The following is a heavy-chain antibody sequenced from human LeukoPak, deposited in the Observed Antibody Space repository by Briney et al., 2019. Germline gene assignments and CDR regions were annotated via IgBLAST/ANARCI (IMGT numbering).Heavy chain of an antibody. D-gene: IGHD6-25*01. Sequence: GGSLRLSCAASGLTFDIYAMSWVRQAPGKGLEWVSTISGSGYNTYHADSVKGRFTISRDNSKSTLFLQMNSLRAEDTAMYYCAKATYSSGFNLYFDSRGQGTLVTVSS. J-gene: IGHJ4*02. CDR1: GLTFDIYA. CDR2: ISGSGYNT. V-gene: IGHV3-23*01. CDR3: AKATYSSGFNLYFDS.